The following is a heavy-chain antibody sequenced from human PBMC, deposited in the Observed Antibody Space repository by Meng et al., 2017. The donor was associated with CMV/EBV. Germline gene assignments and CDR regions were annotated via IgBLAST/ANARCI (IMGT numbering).Heavy chain of an antibody. CDR1: GFTFSSYS. Sequence: GESLKISCAASGFTFSSYSMNWVRQAPGKGLEWVSSISSSSSYIYYADSVKGRFTISRDNAKNSLYLQMNSLRAEDTAVYYCARGYCSSTSCYWFYYYYGMDVWGQGTTVTVSS. D-gene: IGHD2-2*01. CDR2: ISSSSSYI. J-gene: IGHJ6*02. CDR3: ARGYCSSTSCYWFYYYYGMDV. V-gene: IGHV3-21*01.